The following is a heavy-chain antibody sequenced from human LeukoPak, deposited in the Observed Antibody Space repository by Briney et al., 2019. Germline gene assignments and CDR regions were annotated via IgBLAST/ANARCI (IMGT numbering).Heavy chain of an antibody. Sequence: SVKVSCKASGGTFSSYAISWVRQAPGQGLEWMGGIIPIFGTANYAQKFQGRVTITADESTSTAYMELSSLRSEDAAVYYCASRGDGYIDYWGQGTLVTVSS. CDR1: GGTFSSYA. V-gene: IGHV1-69*01. D-gene: IGHD5-24*01. CDR3: ASRGDGYIDY. J-gene: IGHJ4*02. CDR2: IIPIFGTA.